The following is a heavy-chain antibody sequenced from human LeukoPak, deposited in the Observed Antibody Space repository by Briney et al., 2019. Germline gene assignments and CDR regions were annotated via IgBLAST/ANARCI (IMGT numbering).Heavy chain of an antibody. CDR2: IDRSGVT. CDR3: AKWEEGSGWYVHWFDP. Sequence: GGSLRLSCAASGFTVHSNYMSWVRQAPGKGLEWVSVIDRSGVTHYADSVKGRFTISRDNSKNTLYLQMNSLRAEDTAVYYCAKWEEGSGWYVHWFDPWGQGTLVTVSS. CDR1: GFTVHSNY. V-gene: IGHV3-53*01. D-gene: IGHD6-19*01. J-gene: IGHJ5*02.